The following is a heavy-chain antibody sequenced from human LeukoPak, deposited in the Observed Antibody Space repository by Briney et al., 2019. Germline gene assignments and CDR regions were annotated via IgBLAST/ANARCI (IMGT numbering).Heavy chain of an antibody. CDR1: GFTFSDYY. CDR3: AKQSMYSSGWYIY. D-gene: IGHD6-19*01. V-gene: IGHV3-11*01. CDR2: ISSSGGTI. Sequence: GGSLRLSCAASGFTFSDYYMSWIRQAPGKGLEWVSYISSSGGTIYYADSVKGRFTISRDNAKNSLYLQMNSLRAEDTAVYYCAKQSMYSSGWYIYWGQGTLVTVSS. J-gene: IGHJ4*02.